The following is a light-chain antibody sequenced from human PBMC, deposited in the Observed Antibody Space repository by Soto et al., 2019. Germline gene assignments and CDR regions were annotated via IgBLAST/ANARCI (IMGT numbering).Light chain of an antibody. CDR2: GAS. CDR3: QQYGSSLYT. V-gene: IGKV3-20*01. Sequence: EIVLTQSPGTLSLSPGERATLSCRASQSVSSSYVAWYQQKPGQAPRLLIYGASSRATGIPERFSGSGSGTVFTLTISSLEPEDFAVYYCQQYGSSLYTFGQGTKLEIK. CDR1: QSVSSSY. J-gene: IGKJ2*01.